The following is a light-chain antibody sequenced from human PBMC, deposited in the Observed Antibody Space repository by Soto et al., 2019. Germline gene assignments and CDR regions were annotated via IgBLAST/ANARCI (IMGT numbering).Light chain of an antibody. CDR1: SGSIGSNS. J-gene: IGLJ2*01. CDR3: QSYDTHTVV. V-gene: IGLV6-57*04. CDR2: EDD. Sequence: NFMLTQPHSVSESTGKTVTIACTRSSGSIGSNSVQWYQQRPGSAPTTVIYEDDQRPSGVPNRFAGSIDRSSNSASLTISGLQTEDEADYYCQSYDTHTVVFCGGIKVTVL.